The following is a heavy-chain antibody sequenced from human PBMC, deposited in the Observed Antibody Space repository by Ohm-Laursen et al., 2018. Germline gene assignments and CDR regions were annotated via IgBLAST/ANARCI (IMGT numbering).Heavy chain of an antibody. D-gene: IGHD1-14*01. V-gene: IGHV4-59*01. Sequence: SETLSLTCTVSGGSISSYYWSWIRQPPGKGLEWIGYIYYSGSTNYNPSLKSRVTISVDTSKNQFSLKLSSVTAADTAVYYCASTGLRGGYYGMDVWGQGTTGTVSS. CDR1: GGSISSYY. J-gene: IGHJ6*02. CDR2: IYYSGST. CDR3: ASTGLRGGYYGMDV.